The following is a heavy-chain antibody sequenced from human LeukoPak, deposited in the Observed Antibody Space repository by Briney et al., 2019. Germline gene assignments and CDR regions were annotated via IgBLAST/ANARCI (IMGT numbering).Heavy chain of an antibody. V-gene: IGHV4-31*03. CDR1: GGSLSSGGYY. CDR2: IYYSGST. CDR3: ARGRDDYSNYRTDYYYGMDV. Sequence: SQTLSLTCTVSGGSLSSGGYYWSWIRQHPGKGLEWIGYIYYSGSTYYNPSLKSRVTISVDTSKNQFSLKLSSVTAADTAVYYCARGRDDYSNYRTDYYYGMDVWGQGTTVTVSS. J-gene: IGHJ6*02. D-gene: IGHD4-11*01.